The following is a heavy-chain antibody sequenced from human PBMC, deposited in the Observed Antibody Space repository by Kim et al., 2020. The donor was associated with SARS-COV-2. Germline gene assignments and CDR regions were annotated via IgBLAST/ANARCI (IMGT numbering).Heavy chain of an antibody. V-gene: IGHV1-18*01. CDR2: ISAYNGNT. J-gene: IGHJ3*02. CDR3: ARDKGQWLVPNDAFDI. Sequence: ASVKVSCKASGYTFTSYGISWVRQAPGQGLEWMGWISAYNGNTNYAQKLQGRVTMTTDTSTSTAYMELRSLRSDDTAVYYCARDKGQWLVPNDAFDIWGQGTMVTVSS. D-gene: IGHD6-19*01. CDR1: GYTFTSYG.